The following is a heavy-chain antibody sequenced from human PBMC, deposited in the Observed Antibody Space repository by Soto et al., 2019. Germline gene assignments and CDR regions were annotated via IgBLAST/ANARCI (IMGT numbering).Heavy chain of an antibody. Sequence: GASVKVSCKASGYTFTSYGISWVRQAPGQGLEWMGWISAYNGNTNYAQKLQGRVTMTTDTSTSTAYMELRSLRSDDTAVYYCARRFLEWLFEGNWFDPWGQGTLVPVDS. CDR1: GYTFTSYG. D-gene: IGHD3-3*01. CDR3: ARRFLEWLFEGNWFDP. V-gene: IGHV1-18*01. CDR2: ISAYNGNT. J-gene: IGHJ5*02.